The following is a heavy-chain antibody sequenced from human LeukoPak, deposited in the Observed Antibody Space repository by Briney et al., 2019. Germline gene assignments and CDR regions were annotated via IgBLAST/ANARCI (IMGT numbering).Heavy chain of an antibody. D-gene: IGHD2-8*01. CDR2: INHSGST. J-gene: IGHJ5*02. V-gene: IGHV4-34*01. CDR3: ARRLRYCTNGVCSNWFDP. Sequence: SETLSLTCAVYGGSLSGNYWSWIRHPPGKGLEWIGVINHSGSTNYNPSLKSRVTIPVDTSKNQFSLKLSSVTAADTAVYYCARRLRYCTNGVCSNWFDPWGQGTLVTVSS. CDR1: GGSLSGNY.